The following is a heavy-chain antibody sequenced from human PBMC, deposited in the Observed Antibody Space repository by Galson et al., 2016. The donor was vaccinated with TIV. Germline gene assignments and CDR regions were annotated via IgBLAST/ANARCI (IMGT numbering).Heavy chain of an antibody. CDR2: LFYSGST. V-gene: IGHV4-30-4*01. CDR3: ARGVTDYYDSSGFSPNFDY. J-gene: IGHJ4*02. Sequence: LSLTCTVSGGSFSSDNHCWSWIRQPPGKGLEWIGYLFYSGSTAYNPALRSRLSISIDTSKNQFSLRLTSVTAADTAVYYCARGVTDYYDSSGFSPNFDYWGQGALVAVSS. D-gene: IGHD3-22*01. CDR1: GGSFSSDNHC.